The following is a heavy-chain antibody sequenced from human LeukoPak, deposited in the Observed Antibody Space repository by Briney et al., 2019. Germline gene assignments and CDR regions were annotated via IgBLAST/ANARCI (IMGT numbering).Heavy chain of an antibody. V-gene: IGHV4-59*01. D-gene: IGHD1-1*01. J-gene: IGHJ6*02. Sequence: KPSETLSLTCSVSGGSISNYYWSWIRQPPGMGLEWIGNIYYSGSTDYNPSLKSPVTISVDTSKNQFSLKMSSVTAADTAVYYCARGFSVWTGYYYYYGMDVWGLGTTVTVSS. CDR3: ARGFSVWTGYYYYYGMDV. CDR2: IYYSGST. CDR1: GGSISNYY.